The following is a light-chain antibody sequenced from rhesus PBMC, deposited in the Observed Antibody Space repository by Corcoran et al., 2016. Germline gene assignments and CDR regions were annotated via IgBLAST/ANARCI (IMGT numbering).Light chain of an antibody. CDR2: ASS. V-gene: IGKV1-33*01. CDR1: QGISYA. Sequence: DIQMTQSPSSLSASVGDKVTITCRARQGISYALAWYQQKTGKAPTGLIYASSTLPRGVPTRCSGSGSWTDVTLSIRSLQPEELAVYYCQQRNSYPPTFGQGTKAEIK. CDR3: QQRNSYPPT. J-gene: IGKJ1*01.